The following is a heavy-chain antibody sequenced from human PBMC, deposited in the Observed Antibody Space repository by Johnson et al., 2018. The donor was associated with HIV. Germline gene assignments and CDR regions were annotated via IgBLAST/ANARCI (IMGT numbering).Heavy chain of an antibody. CDR3: ARDRGRWELLGGRAFDI. V-gene: IGHV3-7*04. J-gene: IGHJ3*02. CDR1: GFTFSSYW. Sequence: VQLVESGGGLVQPGGSLRLSCAASGFTFSSYWMSWVRQAPGKGLEWVANIKQDGSEKYYVDSVKGRFTISRDNAKNSLYLQMNSLRAEDTAVYYCARDRGRWELLGGRAFDIWGQGTMVTVSS. CDR2: IKQDGSEK. D-gene: IGHD1-26*01.